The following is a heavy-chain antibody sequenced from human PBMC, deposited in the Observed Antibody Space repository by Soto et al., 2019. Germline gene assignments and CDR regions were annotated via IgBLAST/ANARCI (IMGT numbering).Heavy chain of an antibody. V-gene: IGHV4-34*01. CDR3: ARVSGMAAAVTYNWFDP. D-gene: IGHD6-13*01. CDR1: GGSFSGYY. CDR2: INHSGST. Sequence: SETLSLTCAVYGGSFSGYYWSWILQPPGKGLEWIGEINHSGSTNYNPSLKSRVTISVDTSKNQFSLKLSSVTAADTAVYYCARVSGMAAAVTYNWFDPWGQGTLVTVSS. J-gene: IGHJ5*02.